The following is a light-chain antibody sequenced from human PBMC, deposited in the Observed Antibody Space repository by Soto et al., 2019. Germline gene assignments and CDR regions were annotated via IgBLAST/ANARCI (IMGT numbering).Light chain of an antibody. J-gene: IGKJ2*01. V-gene: IGKV3-20*01. CDR2: GTS. Sequence: EIVLTQSPGTLSLSPGERATLSCRASQSVDSNYFAWHQQKPGQAPRLLIYGTSSRATGIPDRFSGSGSGTDFTLTISRLEPEDFAVYYCHQYRVSPYTFGQGTRLEIK. CDR3: HQYRVSPYT. CDR1: QSVDSNY.